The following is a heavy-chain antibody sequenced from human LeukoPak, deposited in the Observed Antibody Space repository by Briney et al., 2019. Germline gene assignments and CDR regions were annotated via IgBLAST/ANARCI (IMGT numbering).Heavy chain of an antibody. CDR1: GVSIFSSY. D-gene: IGHD3-9*01. V-gene: IGHV4-59*12. CDR3: ATGRSIRYFDY. J-gene: IGHJ4*02. CDR2: VHYSGST. Sequence: PSETLSLTCTVSGVSIFSSYWNWVRQPPGKGLEWIGYVHYSGSTNYSPSLKSRVTMSVDTSKSRFSLKLSSATAADTAVYYCATGRSIRYFDYWGQGTLLTVSS.